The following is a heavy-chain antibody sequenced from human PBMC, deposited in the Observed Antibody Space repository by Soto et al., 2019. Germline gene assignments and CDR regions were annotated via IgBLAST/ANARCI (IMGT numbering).Heavy chain of an antibody. CDR3: ARAGLGVVTATPYYFDY. J-gene: IGHJ4*02. CDR2: INPNSGGT. CDR1: GYTFTGYY. D-gene: IGHD2-21*02. Sequence: GASVKVSCKASGYTFTGYYMHCVRQAPGQGLEWMGWINPNSGGTNYAQKFQGWVTMTRDTSISTAYMELSRLRSDDTAVYYCARAGLGVVTATPYYFDYWGQGTLVTVSS. V-gene: IGHV1-2*04.